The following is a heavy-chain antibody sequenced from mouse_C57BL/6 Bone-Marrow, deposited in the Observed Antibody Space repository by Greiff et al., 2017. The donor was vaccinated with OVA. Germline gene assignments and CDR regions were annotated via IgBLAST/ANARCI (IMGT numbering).Heavy chain of an antibody. CDR1: GYAFSSSW. J-gene: IGHJ3*01. Sequence: QVQLKQPGPELVKPGASVKISCKASGYAFSSSWMNWVKQRPGKGLEWIGRIYPGDGDTNYNGKFKGKATLTADKSSSTAYMQLSSLTSEDSAVYFCARRLDYDGAYWGQGTLVTVSA. CDR3: ARRLDYDGAY. CDR2: IYPGDGDT. D-gene: IGHD2-4*01. V-gene: IGHV1-82*01.